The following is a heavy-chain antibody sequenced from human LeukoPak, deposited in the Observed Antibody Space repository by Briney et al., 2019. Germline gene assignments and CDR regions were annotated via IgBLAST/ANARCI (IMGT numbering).Heavy chain of an antibody. Sequence: PSETLSLTCAVYGGSFRGYYWSWIRQPPGKGLEWIGDINHSGSTNYNPSLMRRVTISVDTSKNQFSLKLSSVTAADTAVYYCLGYYYGSGSYWDHWFDPWGQGTLVTVSS. V-gene: IGHV4-34*01. CDR2: INHSGST. CDR3: LGYYYGSGSYWDHWFDP. CDR1: GGSFRGYY. J-gene: IGHJ5*02. D-gene: IGHD3-10*01.